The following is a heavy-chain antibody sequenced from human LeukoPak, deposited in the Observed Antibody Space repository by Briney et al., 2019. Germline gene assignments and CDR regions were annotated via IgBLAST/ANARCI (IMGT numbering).Heavy chain of an antibody. CDR2: ISSSSSYI. Sequence: GGSLRLSCAASGFXFSDYYISWIRQAPGKGLEWVSSISSSSSYIYYADSVKGRFTISRDNAKNSLYLQMNSLRAEDTAVYYCARGIRYFDREYWGQGTLVTVSS. J-gene: IGHJ4*02. D-gene: IGHD3-9*01. CDR3: ARGIRYFDREY. CDR1: GFXFSDYY. V-gene: IGHV3-11*06.